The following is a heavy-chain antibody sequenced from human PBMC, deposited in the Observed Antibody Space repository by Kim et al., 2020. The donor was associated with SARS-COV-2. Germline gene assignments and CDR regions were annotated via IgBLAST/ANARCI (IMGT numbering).Heavy chain of an antibody. V-gene: IGHV1-46*01. D-gene: IGHD2-21*02. CDR3: ARDRGGDNWYFDL. CDR1: GYTFTSHY. Sequence: ASVKVSCKASGYTFTSHYMHWVRQAPGQGLEWMGIINPSGGSTSYAQKFQGRVTMTRDTSTSTVYMELSSLRSEDTAVYYCARDRGGDNWYFDLWGRGTLVTVSS. CDR2: INPSGGST. J-gene: IGHJ2*01.